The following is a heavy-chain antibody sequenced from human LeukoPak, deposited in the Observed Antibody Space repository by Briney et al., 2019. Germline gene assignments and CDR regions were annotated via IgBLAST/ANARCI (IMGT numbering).Heavy chain of an antibody. J-gene: IGHJ4*02. V-gene: IGHV4-34*01. CDR1: GGSFSGYY. D-gene: IGHD3-22*01. CDR2: INHSGST. Sequence: SETLSLTCAVYGGSFSGYYWSWIRQPPGKGLEWIGEINHSGSTNYNPSLKSRVTISVDTSRNQFSLKLSSVTAADTAVYYCARGGYYDSSGYYPFDYWGQGTLVTVCS. CDR3: ARGGYYDSSGYYPFDY.